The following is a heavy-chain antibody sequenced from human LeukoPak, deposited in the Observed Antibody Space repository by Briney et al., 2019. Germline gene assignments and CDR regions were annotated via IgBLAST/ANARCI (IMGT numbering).Heavy chain of an antibody. V-gene: IGHV3-23*01. CDR2: ISGSGIST. CDR1: GFSFSSYA. J-gene: IGHJ5*02. D-gene: IGHD2-15*01. Sequence: GGSLRLSCVASGFSFSSYAMSWVRQAPGEGLEWVSGISGSGISTYYADSVKGRFTISRDNSRNALYLQMKSLRAEDTAVYYCAVVVAARWSWDWFDPWGQGTLVTVSS. CDR3: AVVVAARWSWDWFDP.